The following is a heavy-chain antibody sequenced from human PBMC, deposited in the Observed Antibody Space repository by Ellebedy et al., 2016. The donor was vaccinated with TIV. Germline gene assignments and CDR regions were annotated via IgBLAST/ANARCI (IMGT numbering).Heavy chain of an antibody. J-gene: IGHJ5*02. CDR3: ARHRRAVSGTVWFDP. CDR2: LYYSGST. CDR1: GGSISSTSYY. D-gene: IGHD6-19*01. Sequence: MPSETLSLTCTVSGGSISSTSYYWGWIRQPPGKGLEWIGSLYYSGSTYFNPSLKSRVTISVDTSKNQFSLKLSSVAAADTAVHYCARHRRAVSGTVWFDPWGQGTLVTVSS. V-gene: IGHV4-39*01.